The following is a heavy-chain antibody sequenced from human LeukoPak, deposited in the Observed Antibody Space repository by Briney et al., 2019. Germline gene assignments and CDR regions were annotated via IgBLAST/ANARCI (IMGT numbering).Heavy chain of an antibody. CDR3: ARAVAVAGMTPPPIDY. CDR1: GYTFTSYG. D-gene: IGHD6-19*01. J-gene: IGHJ4*02. CDR2: ISAYNGNT. V-gene: IGHV1-18*01. Sequence: ASVKVSCKASGYTFTSYGISWVRQAPGQGLEWMGWISAYNGNTNYAQKFQGRVTMTRDTSISTAYMELSRLRSDDTAVYYCARAVAVAGMTPPPIDYWGQGTLFTVSS.